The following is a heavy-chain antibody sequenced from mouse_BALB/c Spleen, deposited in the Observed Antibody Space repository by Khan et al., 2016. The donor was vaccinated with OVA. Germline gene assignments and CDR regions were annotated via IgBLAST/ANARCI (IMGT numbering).Heavy chain of an antibody. CDR2: IDPPNDDS. Sequence: VQLQQSGAELVKPGASVKLSCSASGFNIKDTYIHWMKQRPEQGLEWIGRIDPPNDDSKYGPKFQAKATLTADTSSTTAYLQLSSLTSEDTDVYYCATLYGNLFAFWGQGTLVSVSA. V-gene: IGHV14-3*02. CDR3: ATLYGNLFAF. D-gene: IGHD2-1*01. J-gene: IGHJ3*01. CDR1: GFNIKDTY.